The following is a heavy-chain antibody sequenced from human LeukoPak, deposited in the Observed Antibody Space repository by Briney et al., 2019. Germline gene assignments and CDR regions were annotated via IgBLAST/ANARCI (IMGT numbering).Heavy chain of an antibody. CDR2: LNTDGTST. J-gene: IGHJ4*02. D-gene: IGHD2-2*01. CDR1: GFTFSSYW. CDR3: ARSCTSTSCPPDY. Sequence: PGGSLRLSCAASGFTFSSYWMHWFRQAPGKGLVWFSRLNTDGTSTNYADSVKGRFTISRDNAKNTLFLQMTSLRAEDTAVYYCARSCTSTSCPPDYWGQGTLVTVSS. V-gene: IGHV3-74*01.